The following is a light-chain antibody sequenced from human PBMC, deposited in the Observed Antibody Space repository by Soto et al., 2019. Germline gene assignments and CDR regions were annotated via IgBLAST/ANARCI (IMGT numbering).Light chain of an antibody. V-gene: IGKV3-20*01. CDR2: GAS. J-gene: IGKJ2*01. CDR3: QQYGSSPPRYT. Sequence: EIVLTQSPGTLSLSPGERATLTCRASQSVSSSYLAWYQQKPGQAPRLLIYGASSRATGIPDRFSGSGSGTGFTLTISRLEPEDFAVYYCQQYGSSPPRYTFGQGTKVDIK. CDR1: QSVSSSY.